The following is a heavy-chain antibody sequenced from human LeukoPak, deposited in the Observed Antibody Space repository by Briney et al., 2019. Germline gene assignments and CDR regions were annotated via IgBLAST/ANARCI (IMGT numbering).Heavy chain of an antibody. CDR1: GGSLSSSSYY. V-gene: IGHV4-61*01. CDR3: ARGDSRWFDP. CDR2: IYYSGST. Sequence: SETLSLTCTVSGGSLSSSSYYWSWIRQPPGKGLEWIGYIYYSGSTNYNPSLKSRVTISVDTSKNQFSLKLSSVTAADTAVYYCARGDSRWFDPWGQGTLVTVSS. J-gene: IGHJ5*02.